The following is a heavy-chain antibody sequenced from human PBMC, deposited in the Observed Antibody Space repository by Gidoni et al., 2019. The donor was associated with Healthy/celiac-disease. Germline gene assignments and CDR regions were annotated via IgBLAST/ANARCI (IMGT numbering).Heavy chain of an antibody. Sequence: QVQLVESGGGVVQPGRSLRLSCAASGFTFRSYGMHWVRQAPGKGLEWVAVIWYDGSNKYYADSVKGRFTISRDNSKNTLYLQMNSLRAEDTAVYYCARDPASYSSGWYNWFDPWGQGTLVTVSS. V-gene: IGHV3-33*01. J-gene: IGHJ5*02. CDR3: ARDPASYSSGWYNWFDP. D-gene: IGHD6-19*01. CDR2: IWYDGSNK. CDR1: GFTFRSYG.